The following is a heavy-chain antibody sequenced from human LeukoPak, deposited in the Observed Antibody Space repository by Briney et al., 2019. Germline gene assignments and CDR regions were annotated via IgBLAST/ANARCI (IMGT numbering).Heavy chain of an antibody. J-gene: IGHJ4*02. CDR1: GITLSNYG. Sequence: GGSLRLSCAVSGITLSNYGMSWVRQAPGKGLEWVAGLSGSGGGTNYADSVKGRFTISRDNPKNTLYLQMNSLRAEDTAVYFCAKRGVVIRVFLVGFHREAYYFDSWGQGALVTVSS. CDR3: AKRGVVIRVFLVGFHREAYYFDS. V-gene: IGHV3-23*01. D-gene: IGHD3-10*01. CDR2: LSGSGGGT.